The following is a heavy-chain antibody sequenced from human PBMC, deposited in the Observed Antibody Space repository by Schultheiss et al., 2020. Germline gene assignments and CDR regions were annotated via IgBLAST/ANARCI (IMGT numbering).Heavy chain of an antibody. Sequence: GESLKISCKASGYTFTSYYMHWVRQAPGQGLEWMGIINPSGGSTSYAQKFQGRVTMTRNTSISTAYMELSSLRSEDTAVYYCATYPDYGDSDYWGQGTLVTVSS. CDR2: INPSGGST. J-gene: IGHJ4*02. D-gene: IGHD4-17*01. CDR3: ATYPDYGDSDY. CDR1: GYTFTSYY. V-gene: IGHV1-46*01.